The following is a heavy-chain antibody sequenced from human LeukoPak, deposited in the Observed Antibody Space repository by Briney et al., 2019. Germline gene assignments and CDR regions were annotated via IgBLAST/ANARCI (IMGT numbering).Heavy chain of an antibody. J-gene: IGHJ4*02. D-gene: IGHD3-16*01. CDR3: AKALDYDHTYFDY. CDR2: LSVITATP. CDR1: GFIFSNYA. V-gene: IGHV3-23*01. Sequence: PGGSLRLSCAASGFIFSNYAMSWVRQAPGKGLEWVSTLSVITATPYYAGSMRGRFTISRDNSKNTLYLQMNSLRAEDTAVYYCAKALDYDHTYFDYWGQGTLVTVSS.